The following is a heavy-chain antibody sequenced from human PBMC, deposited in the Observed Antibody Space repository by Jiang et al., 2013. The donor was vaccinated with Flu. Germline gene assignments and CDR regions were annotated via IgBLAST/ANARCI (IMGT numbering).Heavy chain of an antibody. J-gene: IGHJ3*02. V-gene: IGHV1-18*01. CDR3: ARDGLGVRGGAFDI. Sequence: RVTMTTDTSTSTAYMELRSLRSDDTAVYYCARDGLGVRGGAFDIWGQGTMVTVSS. D-gene: IGHD1-26*01.